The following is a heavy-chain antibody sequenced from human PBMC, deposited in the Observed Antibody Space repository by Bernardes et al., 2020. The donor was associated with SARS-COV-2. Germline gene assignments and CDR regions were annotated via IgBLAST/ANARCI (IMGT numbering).Heavy chain of an antibody. CDR3: AGRITIFGVVIRSPQPFDY. V-gene: IGHV4-34*01. D-gene: IGHD3-3*01. J-gene: IGHJ4*02. CDR2: INHSGST. Sequence: SETLSLTCAVYGGSFSGYYWSWIRQPPGKGLEWIGEINHSGSTNYNPSLKSRVTISVDTSKNQFSLKLSSVTAADTAVYYCAGRITIFGVVIRSPQPFDYWGQGTLVTVSS. CDR1: GGSFSGYY.